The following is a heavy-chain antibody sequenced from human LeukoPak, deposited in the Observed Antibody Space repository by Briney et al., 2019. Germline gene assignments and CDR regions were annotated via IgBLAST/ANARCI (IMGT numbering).Heavy chain of an antibody. CDR2: IYSGGST. CDR3: AGDQWLVRDHYMDV. CDR1: GFTVSSNY. Sequence: GGSLRLSCAASGFTVSSNYMSWVRQAPGKGLEWVSVIYSGGSTYYADSVKGRFTISRDNSKNTLYLQMNSLRAEDTAVYYCAGDQWLVRDHYMDVWGKGTTVIVSS. D-gene: IGHD6-19*01. J-gene: IGHJ6*03. V-gene: IGHV3-53*01.